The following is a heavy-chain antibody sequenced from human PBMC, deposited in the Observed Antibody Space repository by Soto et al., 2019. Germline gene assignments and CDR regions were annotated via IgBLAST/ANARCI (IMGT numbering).Heavy chain of an antibody. CDR1: GYTFTSYG. CDR2: VSAYNGNT. Sequence: ASVKVSCKASGYTFTSYGISWVRQAPGQGLEWMGWVSAYNGNTNYAQKLQGRVTMTTDTSTSTAYMELRSLRSDDTAVYCCARDSSGWSPVDYWGQGTLVTVSS. CDR3: ARDSSGWSPVDY. V-gene: IGHV1-18*01. J-gene: IGHJ4*02. D-gene: IGHD6-19*01.